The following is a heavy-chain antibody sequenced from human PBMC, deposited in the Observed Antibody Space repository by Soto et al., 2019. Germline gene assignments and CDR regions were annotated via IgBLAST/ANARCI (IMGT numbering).Heavy chain of an antibody. Sequence: QVQLVQSGAEVKKPGSSVKVSCKASGGTFSSYAISWVRQAPGQGLEWMGGIIPIFGTANYAQKFQGRVTITADESTSTAYLELCSLRSEDTAVYYCACWNDGPFDDGDGDYWGQGTLVTVSS. CDR3: ACWNDGPFDDGDGDY. D-gene: IGHD1-1*01. J-gene: IGHJ4*02. V-gene: IGHV1-69*01. CDR1: GGTFSSYA. CDR2: IIPIFGTA.